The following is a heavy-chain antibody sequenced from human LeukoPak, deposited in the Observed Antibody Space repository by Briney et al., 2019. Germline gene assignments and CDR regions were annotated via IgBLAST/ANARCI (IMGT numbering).Heavy chain of an antibody. Sequence: SETLSLTCAVYGGSFSGYYWSWIRQPPGKGLEWIGEINHSGSTNYNPSLKSRVTISVDTSKNQFSLKLSSVTAADTAVYYCARGLGGVSGRDYYYYYMDVWGKGTTVTVSS. CDR3: ARGLGGVSGRDYYYYYMDV. D-gene: IGHD3-3*01. V-gene: IGHV4-34*01. CDR1: GGSFSGYY. CDR2: INHSGST. J-gene: IGHJ6*03.